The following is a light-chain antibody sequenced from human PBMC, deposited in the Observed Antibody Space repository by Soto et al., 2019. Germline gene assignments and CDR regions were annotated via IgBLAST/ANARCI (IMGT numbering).Light chain of an antibody. V-gene: IGKV3-15*01. Sequence: ETAMTQSPVTLSLSPGERATLSCRASQTVGDNVAWYRQKPGQPPNLLIYGASTRAPGVPARFSGSGSGTDFILTISSLQSEDFGFYYCQQYNNWPLGTFGQGTRVEI. CDR2: GAS. CDR3: QQYNNWPLGT. J-gene: IGKJ1*01. CDR1: QTVGDN.